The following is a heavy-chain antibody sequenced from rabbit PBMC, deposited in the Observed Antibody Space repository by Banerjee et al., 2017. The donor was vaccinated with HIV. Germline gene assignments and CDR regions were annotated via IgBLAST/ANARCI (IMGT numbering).Heavy chain of an antibody. CDR3: ARYTNYVGYGLNL. CDR2: IDTSSGST. J-gene: IGHJ4*01. D-gene: IGHD6-1*01. Sequence: QSLEESGGDLVKPGASLTLTCTASGIDFSSYYYMCWVRQAPGKGLELIACIDTSSGSTWYASWVNGRFTISKTSSTTVTLQMTSLTAADTATYFCARYTNYVGYGLNLWGQGTLVTVS. V-gene: IGHV1S40*01. CDR1: GIDFSSYYY.